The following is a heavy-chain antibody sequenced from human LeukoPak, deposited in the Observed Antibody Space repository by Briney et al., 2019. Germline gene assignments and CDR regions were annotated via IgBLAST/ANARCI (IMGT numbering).Heavy chain of an antibody. J-gene: IGHJ4*02. CDR2: ISSSSSTI. Sequence: PGGSLRLSCAASGFTFSSYSMNWVRQAPGKGLEWVSYISSSSSTIYYADSVKGRFTISRDNAKNSLYLQMNSLRAEDTAVYYCARDRLDDTYYYGSGSYWGFDYWGQGTLVTVSS. V-gene: IGHV3-48*01. D-gene: IGHD3-10*01. CDR1: GFTFSSYS. CDR3: ARDRLDDTYYYGSGSYWGFDY.